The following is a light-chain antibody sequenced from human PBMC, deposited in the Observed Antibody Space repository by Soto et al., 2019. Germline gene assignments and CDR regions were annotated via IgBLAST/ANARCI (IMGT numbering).Light chain of an antibody. CDR1: QSVNSRY. CDR3: QQYGTSPYT. J-gene: IGKJ2*01. V-gene: IGKV3-20*01. Sequence: EIVLTQSPGTLSLSPGERATLSCRASQSVNSRYLAWYQQKPGQAPRLLIYVASSRATGIPDRFSGGGSGTDFTLTITRLEPEDFAVYYCQQYGTSPYTFGQGTKLEI. CDR2: VAS.